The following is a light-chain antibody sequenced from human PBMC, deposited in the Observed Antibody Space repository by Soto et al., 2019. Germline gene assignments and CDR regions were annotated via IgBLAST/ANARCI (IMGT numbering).Light chain of an antibody. CDR2: SNS. CDR3: AAWDDSLNGYV. Sequence: QAEVIQPPSASGTPGQRVTVSCSGGSSNIGSYTVNWYQQLPGAAPKLLIYSNSQRPSGVPDRFSASKSGTSASLAISGLQSEDEAEYYCAAWDDSLNGYVFGPGTKLTVL. J-gene: IGLJ1*01. V-gene: IGLV1-44*01. CDR1: SSNIGSYT.